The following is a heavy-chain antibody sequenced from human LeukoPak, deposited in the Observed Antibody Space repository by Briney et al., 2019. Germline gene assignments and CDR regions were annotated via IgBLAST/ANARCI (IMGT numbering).Heavy chain of an antibody. J-gene: IGHJ4*02. CDR3: ARAITIFGVVKIYYFDY. V-gene: IGHV4-59*08. CDR2: IYYSGST. Sequence: PSETLSLTCTVSGGSISSYYWSWIRQPPGKGLEWIGYIYYSGSTNYNPSLKSRVTISVDTSKNQFSLKLSSVTAADTAVYYCARAITIFGVVKIYYFDYWGQGTLVTVSS. D-gene: IGHD3-3*01. CDR1: GGSISSYY.